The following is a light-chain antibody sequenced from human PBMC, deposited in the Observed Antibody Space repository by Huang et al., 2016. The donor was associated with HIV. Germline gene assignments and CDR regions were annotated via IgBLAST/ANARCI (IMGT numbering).Light chain of an antibody. CDR1: QSSNSN. CDR2: GVS. V-gene: IGKV3-15*01. J-gene: IGKJ4*01. CDR3: QQYNNRPPLT. Sequence: EIVMTQSPVTLSVSPGERATLSCRASQSSNSNLAWYQQKPGQAPRLLIYGVSTRATGIPSRFSGSGSGTEFTLTISSLQSEDFAVYYCQQYNNRPPLTFGGGTKVEIK.